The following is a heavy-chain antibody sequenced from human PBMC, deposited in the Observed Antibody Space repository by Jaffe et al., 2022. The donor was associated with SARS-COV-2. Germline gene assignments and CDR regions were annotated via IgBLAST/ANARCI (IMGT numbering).Heavy chain of an antibody. V-gene: IGHV3-21*01. D-gene: IGHD3-9*01. CDR1: GFTFSSYS. Sequence: EVQLVESGGGLVKPGGSLRLPCAASGFTFSSYSMNWVRQAPGKGLEWVSSISSSSSYIHYADSVKGRFTISRDNAKNSLYLQMNSLRAEDTAVYYCAREAQYYEILTGYQAYFDYWGQGTLVTVSS. CDR2: ISSSSSYI. CDR3: AREAQYYEILTGYQAYFDY. J-gene: IGHJ4*02.